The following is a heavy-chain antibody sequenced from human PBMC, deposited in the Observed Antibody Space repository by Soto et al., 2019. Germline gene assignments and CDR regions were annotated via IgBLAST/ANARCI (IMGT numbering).Heavy chain of an antibody. CDR3: GREGALKQFSS. Sequence: GGSLRPSCVTSGFTSSNYNMNWVRQAPGKGLEWVSHISGTGVYIHYADSVKGRFTISRDNAKKPAYLQMDSLRGEDTAVYYCGREGALKQFSSWGQGALVTVSS. J-gene: IGHJ5*02. V-gene: IGHV3-21*01. CDR1: GFTSSNYN. CDR2: ISGTGVYI.